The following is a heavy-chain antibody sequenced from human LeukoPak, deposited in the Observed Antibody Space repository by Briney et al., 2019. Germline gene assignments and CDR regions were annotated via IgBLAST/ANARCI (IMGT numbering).Heavy chain of an antibody. V-gene: IGHV3-23*01. CDR2: LSGSGGST. Sequence: PGGSLRLSCAASGFIFNKHAMSWVRQAPGKGLEWVSGLSGSGGSTDYADSVKGRFTVSRDNSKNTLFLQMNSLRAEDTAIYYCAKECDYGPADYWGQGTLVTVSS. J-gene: IGHJ4*02. CDR3: AKECDYGPADY. CDR1: GFIFNKHA. D-gene: IGHD4/OR15-4a*01.